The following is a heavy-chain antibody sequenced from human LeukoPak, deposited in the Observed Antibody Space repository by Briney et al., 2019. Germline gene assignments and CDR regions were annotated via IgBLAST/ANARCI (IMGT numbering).Heavy chain of an antibody. V-gene: IGHV3-11*01. CDR2: ISSGGNTI. CDR3: ATYSKGGDYGQN. D-gene: IGHD2-21*02. J-gene: IGHJ4*02. Sequence: NPGGSLRLSCAASGFTFSVYYMSWFRQAPGKGLGWVSYISSGGNTIYYADSVKGRFTISRDNAKNSLFLEMNSLRAEDTAVYYCATYSKGGDYGQNWGQGTLVTVSS. CDR1: GFTFSVYY.